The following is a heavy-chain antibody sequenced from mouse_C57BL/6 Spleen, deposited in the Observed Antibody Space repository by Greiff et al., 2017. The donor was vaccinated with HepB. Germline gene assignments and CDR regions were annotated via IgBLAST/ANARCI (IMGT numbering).Heavy chain of an antibody. CDR2: INYDGSST. V-gene: IGHV5-16*01. Sequence: DVKLVESEGGLVQPGSSMKLSCTASGFTFSDYYMAWVRQVPEKGLEWVANINYDGSSTYYLDSLKSRFIISRDNAKNILYLQMSSLKSEDTATYYCARAYGYYAMDYWGQRTSVTVSS. D-gene: IGHD1-1*01. CDR3: ARAYGYYAMDY. J-gene: IGHJ4*01. CDR1: GFTFSDYY.